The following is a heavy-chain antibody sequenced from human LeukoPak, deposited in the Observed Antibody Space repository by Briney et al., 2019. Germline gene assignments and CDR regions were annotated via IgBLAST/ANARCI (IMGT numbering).Heavy chain of an antibody. Sequence: SETLSFTCTVSGGSISSSSYYWGWIRKPPGKGLEWIGGIYYSGSTYYNPSLKSRVTISVDTSKNQFSLKLSSVTAADTAVYYCARHPTQRAYCSSTSCYVFDYWGQGTLVTVSS. CDR3: ARHPTQRAYCSSTSCYVFDY. CDR1: GGSISSSSYY. CDR2: IYYSGST. V-gene: IGHV4-39*01. D-gene: IGHD2-2*01. J-gene: IGHJ4*02.